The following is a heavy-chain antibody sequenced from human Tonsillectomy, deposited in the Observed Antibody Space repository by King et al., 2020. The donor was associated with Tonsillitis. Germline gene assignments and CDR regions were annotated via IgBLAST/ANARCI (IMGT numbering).Heavy chain of an antibody. D-gene: IGHD1-26*01. CDR1: VGSISSYY. CDR3: ARGTIGGHFDY. CDR2: IYYSGST. Sequence: VQLQESGPGLVKPSETLSLTCTVSVGSISSYYWSWVRQPPGTGLEWIGYIYYSGSTNYNPSLKSRVTTSVYTSKNQISLKLSSVTAADTAGYYCARGTIGGHFDYWGQGTLVTVSS. V-gene: IGHV4-59*01. J-gene: IGHJ4*02.